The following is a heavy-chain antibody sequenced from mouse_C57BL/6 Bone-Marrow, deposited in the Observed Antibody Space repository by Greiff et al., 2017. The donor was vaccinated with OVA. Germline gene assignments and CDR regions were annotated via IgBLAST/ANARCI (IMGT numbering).Heavy chain of an antibody. V-gene: IGHV1-81*01. CDR1: GYTFTSYG. J-gene: IGHJ3*01. D-gene: IGHD2-2*01. Sequence: QVHVKQSGAELARPGASVKLSCKASGYTFTSYGISWVKQRTGQGLEWIGEIYPRSGNTYYNEKFKGKATLTADKSSSTAYMELRSLTSEDSSVYVCARSYYGYLAYWGQGTLVTVSA. CDR3: ARSYYGYLAY. CDR2: IYPRSGNT.